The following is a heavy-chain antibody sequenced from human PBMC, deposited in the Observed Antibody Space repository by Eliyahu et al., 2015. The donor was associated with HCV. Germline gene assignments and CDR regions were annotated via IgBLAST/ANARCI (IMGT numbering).Heavy chain of an antibody. Sequence: EVQLLESGGGLVQPGGSLRLSCAASGFTFXSYAMGWVPQAPGKGLEWVSAISGSGGSTYYADSVKGRFTISRDNSKNTLYLQMNSLRAEDTAVYYCAKGHYSGSWGDFDYWGQGTLVTVSS. CDR1: GFTFXSYA. J-gene: IGHJ4*02. CDR2: ISGSGGST. V-gene: IGHV3-23*01. CDR3: AKGHYSGSWGDFDY. D-gene: IGHD1-26*01.